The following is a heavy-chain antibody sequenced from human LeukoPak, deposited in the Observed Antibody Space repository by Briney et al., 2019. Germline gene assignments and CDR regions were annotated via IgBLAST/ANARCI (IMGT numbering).Heavy chain of an antibody. Sequence: GGSLRLSCAASGFTVSSSFMSWVRLAPGRGLEWVSVIYSGGSTYYADSVKGRFTISRDNSKNTVSLQMNSLRAEDTAVYYCARGADRWNYFDYWGQGTLVTVSS. V-gene: IGHV3-53*01. CDR1: GFTVSSSF. CDR3: ARGADRWNYFDY. J-gene: IGHJ4*02. CDR2: IYSGGST. D-gene: IGHD4-23*01.